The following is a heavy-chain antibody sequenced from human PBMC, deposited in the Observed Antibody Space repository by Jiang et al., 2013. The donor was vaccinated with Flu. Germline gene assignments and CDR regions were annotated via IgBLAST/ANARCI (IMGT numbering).Heavy chain of an antibody. J-gene: IGHJ3*01. CDR1: SGSINTGSYY. CDR3: VLTYYDISLAPSTFDV. CDR2: VFADGRT. D-gene: IGHD3-9*01. Sequence: GSGLVKPSQTLSLTCTVSSGSINTGSYYWGWIRQPAGKGLEWIGRVFADGRTNYSPSLKTRVSISVDTSRDQLSLKLRSVTAADTAIYYCVLTYYDISLAPSTFDVWGQGTTVTVSS. V-gene: IGHV4-61*02.